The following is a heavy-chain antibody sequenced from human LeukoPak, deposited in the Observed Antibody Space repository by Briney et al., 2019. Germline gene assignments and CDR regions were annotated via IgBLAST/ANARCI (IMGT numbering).Heavy chain of an antibody. CDR1: GFTFSSYG. D-gene: IGHD3-10*01. J-gene: IGHJ4*02. CDR3: AKDLVRGVRTGRLFDY. Sequence: PGGSLRLSCAASGFTFSSYGMHWVRQAPGKGLEWVAVISYDGSNKYYAYSVKGRFTISRDNSKNTLYLQMNRLRAEDTAVYYCAKDLVRGVRTGRLFDYWGQGTLVTVSS. CDR2: ISYDGSNK. V-gene: IGHV3-30*18.